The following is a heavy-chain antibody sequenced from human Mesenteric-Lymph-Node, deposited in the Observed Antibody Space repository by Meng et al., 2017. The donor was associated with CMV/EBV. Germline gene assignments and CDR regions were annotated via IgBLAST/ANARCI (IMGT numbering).Heavy chain of an antibody. D-gene: IGHD4-17*01. V-gene: IGHV3-21*01. Sequence: GGSLRLSCAASGFTFSSHSMNWVRQAPGKGLEWVSSISSRSSFIYYADSVKGRFTISRDNAKKSLYLQMNSLRVEDTAVYYCARGDYGRGAFDIWGQGTMVTVSS. J-gene: IGHJ3*02. CDR3: ARGDYGRGAFDI. CDR1: GFTFSSHS. CDR2: ISSRSSFI.